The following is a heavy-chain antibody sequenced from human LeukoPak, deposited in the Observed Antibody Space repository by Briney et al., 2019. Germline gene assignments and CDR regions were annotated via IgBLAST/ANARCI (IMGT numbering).Heavy chain of an antibody. D-gene: IGHD4-23*01. CDR2: IYYSGST. CDR1: GGPISSYY. V-gene: IGHV4-59*01. J-gene: IGHJ2*01. CDR3: ARVRWYAWYFDL. Sequence: SETLSLTCTVSGGPISSYYWSWIRQPPGKGLEWIGYIYYSGSTNYNPSLKSRVTISVDTSKNQFSLKLSSVTAADTAVYYCARVRWYAWYFDLWGRGTLVTVSS.